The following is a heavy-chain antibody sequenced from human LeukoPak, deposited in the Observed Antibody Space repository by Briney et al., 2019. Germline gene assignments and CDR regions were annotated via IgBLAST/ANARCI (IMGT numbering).Heavy chain of an antibody. CDR3: ARSRDVVVPAAIIGALVIDY. D-gene: IGHD2-2*02. J-gene: IGHJ4*02. Sequence: GASVKVSCKASGYTFTSYGISWVRQAPGQGLEWMGWISAYNGNTNYAQKLQGRVTMTTDTSTSTAYMELRSLRSDDTAVYYRARSRDVVVPAAIIGALVIDYWGQGTLVTVSS. V-gene: IGHV1-18*01. CDR2: ISAYNGNT. CDR1: GYTFTSYG.